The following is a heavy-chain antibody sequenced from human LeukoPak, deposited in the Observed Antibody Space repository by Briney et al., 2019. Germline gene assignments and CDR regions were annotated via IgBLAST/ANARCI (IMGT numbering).Heavy chain of an antibody. J-gene: IGHJ4*02. Sequence: GGSLRLSCAGSGFISIDVWMSWVRQAPGKGLEWVGRIKSKSDGGTIDYAAPVKGRVTRSRDDSKKTFAREMNNLKTEDTGVYYCTTDLDYWGQGTLVTVSS. CDR3: TTDLDY. CDR1: GFISIDVW. V-gene: IGHV3-15*01. CDR2: IKSKSDGGTI.